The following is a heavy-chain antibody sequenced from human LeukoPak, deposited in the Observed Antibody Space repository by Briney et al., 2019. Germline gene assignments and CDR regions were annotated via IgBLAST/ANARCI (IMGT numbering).Heavy chain of an antibody. CDR3: AVISGYYPFEYFQR. CDR2: FDPEDGET. D-gene: IGHD3-22*01. J-gene: IGHJ1*01. V-gene: IGHV1-24*01. Sequence: ASVKVSCKVSGYTLTELSMHWVRQAPGKGLEWMGGFDPEDGETIYAQKFQGRVTMTEDTSTDTAYMELNSLRSEDTAVYYCAVISGYYPFEYFQRWGQGTLVTVSS. CDR1: GYTLTELS.